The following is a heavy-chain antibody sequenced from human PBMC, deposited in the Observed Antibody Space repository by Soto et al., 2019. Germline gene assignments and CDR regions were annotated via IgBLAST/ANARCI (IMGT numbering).Heavy chain of an antibody. Sequence: QLQLQKSGSGLVKPSQTLSLTCAVSGGSISSGGYSWTWIRQPPGKGLEWIGYIYHSGSAYYNPSLKSRVTISVDRSKNQFSLKLSSVTAADTAVYYCARAHYGDYGYGMDVWGQGTTVTVSS. CDR2: IYHSGSA. D-gene: IGHD4-17*01. CDR1: GGSISSGGYS. CDR3: ARAHYGDYGYGMDV. V-gene: IGHV4-30-2*01. J-gene: IGHJ6*02.